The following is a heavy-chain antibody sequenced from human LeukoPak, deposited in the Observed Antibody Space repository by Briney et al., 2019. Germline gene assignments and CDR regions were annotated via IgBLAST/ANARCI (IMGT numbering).Heavy chain of an antibody. D-gene: IGHD3-10*01. CDR3: ARGGADFASGSYYNPLGY. CDR1: GGIFSSYA. V-gene: IGHV1-69*13. Sequence: ASVKVFCKASGGIFSSYAISWVRQAPGQGLEWMGGIIPIFDAPLYAQRFQDRVTITADDSTTTAYMELTSLRSEDTAVYYCARGGADFASGSYYNPLGYWGQGTPITVSS. J-gene: IGHJ4*02. CDR2: IIPIFDAP.